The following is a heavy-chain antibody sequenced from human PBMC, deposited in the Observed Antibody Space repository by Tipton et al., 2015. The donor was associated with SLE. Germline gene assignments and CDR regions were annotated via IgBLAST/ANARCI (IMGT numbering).Heavy chain of an antibody. CDR1: GFTFSSYD. CDR3: ARDQLYYYDSSGLEY. D-gene: IGHD3-22*01. J-gene: IGHJ4*02. V-gene: IGHV3-48*01. Sequence: SLRLSCAASGFTFSSYDMHWVRQAPGKGLEWVSYISSSSSTIYYADSVKGRFTISRDNAKNSLYLQMNSLRAEDTAVYYCARDQLYYYDSSGLEYWGQGTLVTVSS. CDR2: ISSSSSTI.